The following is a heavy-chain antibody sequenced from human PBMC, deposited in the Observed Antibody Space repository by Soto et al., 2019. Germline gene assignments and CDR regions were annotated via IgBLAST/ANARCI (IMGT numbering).Heavy chain of an antibody. V-gene: IGHV1-18*01. CDR1: GYTFTNYG. CDR2: ISAYNGNT. CDR3: ARETSDGPDF. Sequence: QVQLVQSGAEVKKPGASVRVSCKTSGYTFTNYGITWVRQAPGQGLEWMGWISAYNGNTIDAQNLQGRVTMTTDTSTSTAYMELRSLRSDDTAVYYCARETSDGPDFWGQGTLVTVSS. J-gene: IGHJ4*02.